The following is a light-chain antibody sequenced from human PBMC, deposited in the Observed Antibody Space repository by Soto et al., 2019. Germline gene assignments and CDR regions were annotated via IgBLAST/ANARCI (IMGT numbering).Light chain of an antibody. V-gene: IGKV3-20*01. CDR3: QHYLSSPWT. Sequence: EIVLTQSPGTLSLSPGERATLSCRASQSLSSSYLAWYQQQPGQAPRIHIYAASSKAVCFPDRFSGSGSGTDFTLNISSLEPDEFAVYYCQHYLSSPWTFGNGTTVEIK. J-gene: IGKJ1*01. CDR2: AAS. CDR1: QSLSSSY.